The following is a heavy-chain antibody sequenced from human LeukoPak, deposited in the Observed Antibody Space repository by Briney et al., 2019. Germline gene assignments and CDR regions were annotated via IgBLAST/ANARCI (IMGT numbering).Heavy chain of an antibody. CDR1: GFTFSSYS. D-gene: IGHD2-21*02. CDR3: AREIPKRYCGGDCYSRGAHFQH. J-gene: IGHJ1*01. Sequence: PGGSLRLSCAASGFTFSSYSMNWVRQAPGKGLEWVSYISSSSSTIYYADSVKGRFTISRDNAKNSLYLQMNSLRDEDTAVYYCAREIPKRYCGGDCYSRGAHFQHWGQGTLVTVSS. V-gene: IGHV3-48*02. CDR2: ISSSSSTI.